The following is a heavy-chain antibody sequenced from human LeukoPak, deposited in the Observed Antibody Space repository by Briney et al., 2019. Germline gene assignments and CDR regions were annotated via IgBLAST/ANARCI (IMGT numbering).Heavy chain of an antibody. CDR2: INHSGST. Sequence: SETLSLTCAVYGGSFSGYYWSWIRQPPGKGLDWIGEINHSGSTNYNPSLKSRVTISVDTFKNQFSLKLSSVTAADTAVYYCARGLDLVVPAAIPFDYWGQGTLVTVSS. CDR1: GGSFSGYY. D-gene: IGHD2-2*01. J-gene: IGHJ4*02. CDR3: ARGLDLVVPAAIPFDY. V-gene: IGHV4-34*01.